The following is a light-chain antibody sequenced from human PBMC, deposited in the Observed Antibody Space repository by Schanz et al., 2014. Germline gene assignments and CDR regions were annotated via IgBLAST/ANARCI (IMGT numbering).Light chain of an antibody. Sequence: EIVLTQSPATLSLSPGERATLSCGASQSVRSNYLAWYQQKPGLAPRLLIYDASSRATGIPVRVSGSGSGTVFTLTITSLEPDDFAAYYCQHYVSSPGFGGGTKVEIK. V-gene: IGKV3D-20*01. J-gene: IGKJ4*02. CDR3: QHYVSSPG. CDR2: DAS. CDR1: QSVRSNY.